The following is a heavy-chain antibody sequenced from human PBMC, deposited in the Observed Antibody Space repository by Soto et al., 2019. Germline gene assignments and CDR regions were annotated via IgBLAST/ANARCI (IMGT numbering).Heavy chain of an antibody. CDR1: GFSFTSYW. Sequence: GESLKISCKVSGFSFTSYWISWVRQMPGKGLEWMGRIDPDDSYSDYSPSFQGHVTFSVDTSINTAYLQWKNLKASDTGIYYCARHPIMLHFVSWGQGTLVNVSS. CDR2: IDPDDSYS. D-gene: IGHD3-16*01. J-gene: IGHJ5*02. V-gene: IGHV5-10-1*01. CDR3: ARHPIMLHFVS.